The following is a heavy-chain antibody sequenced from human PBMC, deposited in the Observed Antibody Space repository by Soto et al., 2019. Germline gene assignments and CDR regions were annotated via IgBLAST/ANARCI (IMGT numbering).Heavy chain of an antibody. V-gene: IGHV1-69*01. Sequence: QVQLVQSGAEVKKPGSSLKVSCKASGGTFSSYAISWVRQAPGQGLEWMGGIIPIFGTANYAQKFQGRVTITADESTSTAYMELSSLRSEDTAVYYCARVVNLYLRFSWSDPRGKNWFDPWGQGTLVTVSS. J-gene: IGHJ5*02. CDR1: GGTFSSYA. D-gene: IGHD6-13*01. CDR2: IIPIFGTA. CDR3: ARVVNLYLRFSWSDPRGKNWFDP.